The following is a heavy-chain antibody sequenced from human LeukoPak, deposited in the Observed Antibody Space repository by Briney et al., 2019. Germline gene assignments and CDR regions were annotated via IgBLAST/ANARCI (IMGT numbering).Heavy chain of an antibody. CDR2: MNPNSGNT. CDR3: ARWSLRGWYKKEYYFDY. V-gene: IGHV1-8*01. D-gene: IGHD6-19*01. CDR1: GYTFTSYD. Sequence: ASVKVSCKASGYTFTSYDINWVRQATGQGLEWMGWMNPNSGNTGYAQKFQGRVTMTRNTSISTAYMELSSLRSEDTAVYYCARWSLRGWYKKEYYFDYWGQGTLVTVSS. J-gene: IGHJ4*02.